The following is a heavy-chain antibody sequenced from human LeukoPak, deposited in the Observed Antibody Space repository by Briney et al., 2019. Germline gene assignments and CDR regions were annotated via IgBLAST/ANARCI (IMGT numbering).Heavy chain of an antibody. D-gene: IGHD6-19*01. V-gene: IGHV4-59*08. CDR1: GGSISSYY. CDR3: SGTAYSSGWTDDY. CDR2: IYYSGST. Sequence: SETLSLTCTVSGGSISSYYWSWIRQPPGKGLEWIGYIYYSGSTNYNPSLKSRVTISVDTSKNQFSLKLSSVTAADTAVYYCSGTAYSSGWTDDYWGQGTLVTVSS. J-gene: IGHJ4*02.